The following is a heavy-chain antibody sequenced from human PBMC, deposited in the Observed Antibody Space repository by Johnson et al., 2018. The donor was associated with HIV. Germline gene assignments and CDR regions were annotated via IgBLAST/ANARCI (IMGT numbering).Heavy chain of an antibody. CDR1: EFSFSTYA. J-gene: IGHJ3*01. Sequence: QVQLVESGGGVVQPGRSLRLSCAASEFSFSTYAMHWVRQAPGKGLEWVALIWYDGSNKNYADSVTGRFTISRDNSKNTMSLQMNSLRAEDTAIYYCARDYNGVFDVWGQGTLVTVSS. D-gene: IGHD4-11*01. CDR2: IWYDGSNK. CDR3: ARDYNGVFDV. V-gene: IGHV3-33*03.